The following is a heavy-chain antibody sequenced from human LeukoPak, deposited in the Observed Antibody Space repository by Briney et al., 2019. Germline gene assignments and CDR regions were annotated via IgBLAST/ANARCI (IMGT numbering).Heavy chain of an antibody. CDR2: IYPGDSDT. V-gene: IGHV5-51*01. J-gene: IGHJ4*02. CDR3: ATSESQTKFDY. CDR1: GYSFTTYW. D-gene: IGHD1/OR15-1a*01. Sequence: GESLKISCKGSGYSFTTYWIGWVRQMPGKGLEWMGIIYPGDSDTRYSPSFQGQVTISADKSISTAYLQWSSLRASDTAMYYCATSESQTKFDYWGQGTLVTVSS.